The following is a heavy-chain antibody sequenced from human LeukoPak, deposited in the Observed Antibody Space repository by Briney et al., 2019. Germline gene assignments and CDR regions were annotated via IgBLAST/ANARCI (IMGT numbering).Heavy chain of an antibody. Sequence: SETLSLTCAVYGGSFSGYYWSWIRQPPGKGLEWIGEINHSGSTNYNPSLKSRVTISVDTSKNQFSLELSSVTAADTAVYYCARRGRWYQLPFDYWGQGTLVTVSS. CDR1: GGSFSGYY. J-gene: IGHJ4*02. V-gene: IGHV4-34*01. CDR2: INHSGST. D-gene: IGHD2-2*01. CDR3: ARRGRWYQLPFDY.